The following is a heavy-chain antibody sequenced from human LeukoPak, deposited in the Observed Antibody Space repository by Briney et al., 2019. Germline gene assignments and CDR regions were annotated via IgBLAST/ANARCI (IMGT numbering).Heavy chain of an antibody. CDR2: IYPGDSDT. V-gene: IGHV5-51*01. J-gene: IGHJ4*02. CDR3: ARLGQKYYYDSSGPIGY. Sequence: GESLKISCRGSGYTFTTYWIGWVRQMPGKGLEWMGIIYPGDSDTRYSPSFQGQVTISADKSINTAYLQWSSLKASDTAMYYCARLGQKYYYDSSGPIGYWGQGTLVTVSS. D-gene: IGHD3-22*01. CDR1: GYTFTTYW.